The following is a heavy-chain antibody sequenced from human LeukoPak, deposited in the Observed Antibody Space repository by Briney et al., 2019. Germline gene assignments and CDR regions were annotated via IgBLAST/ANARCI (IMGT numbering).Heavy chain of an antibody. V-gene: IGHV1-46*01. CDR3: ARDLVGATSPLDY. Sequence: ASVKVSCKASGYTFTGYYMHWVRQAPGQGLEWMGVINPSGGSATYAQKFQGRVTMTRDTSTSTVYMELSSLRSEDTAVYYCARDLVGATSPLDYWGQGSLVTVSS. CDR2: INPSGGSA. J-gene: IGHJ4*02. D-gene: IGHD1-26*01. CDR1: GYTFTGYY.